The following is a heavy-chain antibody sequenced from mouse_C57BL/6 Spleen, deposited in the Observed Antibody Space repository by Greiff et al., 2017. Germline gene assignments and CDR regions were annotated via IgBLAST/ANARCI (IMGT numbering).Heavy chain of an antibody. CDR1: GYTFTSYW. Sequence: QVQLQQPGAELVRPGSSVKLSCKASGYTFTSYWMHWVKQRPIQGLEWIGNIDPSDSETHYNQKFKDKATVTVDKSSSTAYMQLSSLTSEDSAVYSWARSGDYYGSSYRYFEVWGTGTTVTVSS. D-gene: IGHD1-1*01. CDR3: ARSGDYYGSSYRYFEV. V-gene: IGHV1-52*01. J-gene: IGHJ1*03. CDR2: IDPSDSET.